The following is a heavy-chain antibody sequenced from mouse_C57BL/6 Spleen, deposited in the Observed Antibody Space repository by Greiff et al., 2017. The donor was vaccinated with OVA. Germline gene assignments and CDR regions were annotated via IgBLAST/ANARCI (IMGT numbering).Heavy chain of an antibody. D-gene: IGHD2-1*01. J-gene: IGHJ2*01. CDR2: ISGGGGNT. Sequence: EVKLVESGGGLVKPGGSLKLSCAASGFTFSSYTMSWVRQTPEKRLEWVATISGGGGNTYYPDSVKGRFTISRDNAKNTLYLQMSSLRSEDTALYYCARHGNDYFDYWGQGTTLTVSS. CDR3: ARHGNDYFDY. CDR1: GFTFSSYT. V-gene: IGHV5-9*01.